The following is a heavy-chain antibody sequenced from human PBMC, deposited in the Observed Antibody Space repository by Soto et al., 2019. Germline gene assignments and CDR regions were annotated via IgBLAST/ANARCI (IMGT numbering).Heavy chain of an antibody. V-gene: IGHV2-5*02. Sequence: QITLKESGPTLVKPTQTLTLTCTFSGFSLSTSGVGVGWIRQPPGKALEWLAVIYWDDDKGYSPSLKNRLTITKDTSKYQVVLTMTDKEPVDTATDYCAHTVWLVVVTSGDEYFQHWGQGTQVTVSS. CDR3: AHTVWLVVVTSGDEYFQH. CDR2: IYWDDDK. CDR1: GFSLSTSGVG. J-gene: IGHJ1*01. D-gene: IGHD2-15*01.